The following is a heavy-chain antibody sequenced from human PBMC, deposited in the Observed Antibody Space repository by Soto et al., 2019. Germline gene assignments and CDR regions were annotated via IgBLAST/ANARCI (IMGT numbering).Heavy chain of an antibody. CDR3: ARLSNYYDSSGYYWGSWFDP. V-gene: IGHV5-10-1*01. CDR1: GYSFTSYW. CDR2: IDPSDSYT. J-gene: IGHJ5*02. D-gene: IGHD3-22*01. Sequence: PGESLKISCKGSGYSFTSYWISWVRQMPGKGLEWMGRIDPSDSYTNYSPSFQGHVTISADKSISTAYLQWSSLKASDTAMYYCARLSNYYDSSGYYWGSWFDPWGQGTLVTVSS.